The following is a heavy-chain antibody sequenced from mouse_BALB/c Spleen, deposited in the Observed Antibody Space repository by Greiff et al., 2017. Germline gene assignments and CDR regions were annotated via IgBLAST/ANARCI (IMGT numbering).Heavy chain of an antibody. CDR3: TRGYGNFYYAMDY. CDR2: IRLKSNNYAT. CDR1: GFTFSNYW. D-gene: IGHD2-10*02. Sequence: EVKLMESGGGLVQPGGSMKLSCVASGFTFSNYWMNWVRQSPEKGLEWVAEIRLKSNNYATHYAESVKGRFTISRDDSKSSVYLQMNNLRAEDTGIYYCTRGYGNFYYAMDYWGQGTSVTVSS. V-gene: IGHV6-6*02. J-gene: IGHJ4*01.